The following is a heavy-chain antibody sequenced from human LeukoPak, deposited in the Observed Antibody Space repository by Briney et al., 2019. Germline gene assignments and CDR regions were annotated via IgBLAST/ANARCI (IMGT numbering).Heavy chain of an antibody. V-gene: IGHV1-3*03. CDR2: INAGNGNT. Sequence: ASVKVSCKASGYTFTSYAMHWVRQAPGQRLEWMGWINAGNGNTKYSQEFQGRVTITRDTSASTAYMELSSLRSEDMAVYYCARVPSRSSSYYMDVWGKGTTVTVSS. D-gene: IGHD6-6*01. CDR1: GYTFTSYA. CDR3: ARVPSRSSSYYMDV. J-gene: IGHJ6*03.